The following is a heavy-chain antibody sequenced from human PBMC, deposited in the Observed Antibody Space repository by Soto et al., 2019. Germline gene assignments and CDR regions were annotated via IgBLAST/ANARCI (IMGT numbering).Heavy chain of an antibody. CDR2: MSPISGTA. V-gene: IGHV1-69*13. D-gene: IGHD5-18*01. J-gene: IGHJ6*02. Sequence: SVMVSYEASGGSFRSYAFGWVRQAPGQGLEWRGGMSPISGTANYAQKFQGRVTITVEEPAITAYVEISSLRCEDTAVYSCARSRVAGRYSYYCYYYCFGVRGQEPTFT. CDR1: GGSFRSYA. CDR3: ARSRVAGRYSYYCYYYCFGV.